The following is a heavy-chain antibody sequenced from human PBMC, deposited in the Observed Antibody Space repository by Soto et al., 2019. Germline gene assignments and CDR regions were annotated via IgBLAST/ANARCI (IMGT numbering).Heavy chain of an antibody. CDR1: GGSFSGYY. CDR3: ARGPYYDFWSGYSTHDAFDI. J-gene: IGHJ3*02. CDR2: INHSGST. D-gene: IGHD3-3*01. V-gene: IGHV4-34*01. Sequence: QVQLQQWGAGLLKPSETLSLTCAVYGGSFSGYYWSWIRQPPGKGLEWIGEINHSGSTNYNPSLKSRVTISVDTSKNQFSRKLSSVTAADTAVYYCARGPYYDFWSGYSTHDAFDIWGQGTMVTVSS.